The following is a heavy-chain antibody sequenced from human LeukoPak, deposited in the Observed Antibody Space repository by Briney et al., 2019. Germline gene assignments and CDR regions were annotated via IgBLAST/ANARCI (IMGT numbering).Heavy chain of an antibody. CDR3: ARGAAAGTLYYYYYMDV. J-gene: IGHJ6*03. D-gene: IGHD6-13*01. V-gene: IGHV4-34*01. CDR2: INHSGST. Sequence: SETLSLTCAVYGGSFSGYYWSWIRQPPGKGLEWIGEINHSGSTNYNPSLKSRVTISVDTSKNQFSLKLSSVTAADTAVYYCARGAAAGTLYYYYYMDVWGKGTTVTVSS. CDR1: GGSFSGYY.